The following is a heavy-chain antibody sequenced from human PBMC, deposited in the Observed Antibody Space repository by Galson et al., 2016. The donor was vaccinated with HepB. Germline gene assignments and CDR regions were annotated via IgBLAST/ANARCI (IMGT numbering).Heavy chain of an antibody. V-gene: IGHV5-51*01. CDR2: MFPRDSDT. Sequence: QSGAEVKQPGESLRISCNGSGYDFTTYWIGWVRQMPGKGLEWMGIMFPRDSDTRYSPSFQGQVTISADKSISTAYLQWSSLKASDTAMYYCAIVRTTVTMPFDYWGQGTLVTVSS. CDR1: GYDFTTYW. J-gene: IGHJ4*02. CDR3: AIVRTTVTMPFDY. D-gene: IGHD4-17*01.